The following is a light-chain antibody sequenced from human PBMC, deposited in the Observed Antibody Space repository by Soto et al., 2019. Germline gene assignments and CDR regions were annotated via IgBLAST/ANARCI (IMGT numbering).Light chain of an antibody. CDR2: DVS. Sequence: QSALTQPRSVSGSPGQSVTISCTGTSSDVGGYNYVSWYQQHPGKAPKLMIYDVSKRPSGVPDRFSGSKSGNTASLTISGLQAEDKADYYCCSYAGSVVFGGGTKLTVL. CDR3: CSYAGSVV. CDR1: SSDVGGYNY. J-gene: IGLJ2*01. V-gene: IGLV2-11*01.